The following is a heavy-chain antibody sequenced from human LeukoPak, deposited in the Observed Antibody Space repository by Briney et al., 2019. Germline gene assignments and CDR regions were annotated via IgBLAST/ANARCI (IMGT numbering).Heavy chain of an antibody. CDR1: GGSFSGYY. CDR2: INHSGST. Sequence: PSETLSLTCAVYGGSFSGYYWSWIRQPPGKGLEWIGEINHSGSTNYNPSLKSRVTISVDTSKNQFSLKLSSVTAADTAVYYCARAVDDSSGYWFDYWGQGTLVTVSS. J-gene: IGHJ4*02. V-gene: IGHV4-34*01. CDR3: ARAVDDSSGYWFDY. D-gene: IGHD3-22*01.